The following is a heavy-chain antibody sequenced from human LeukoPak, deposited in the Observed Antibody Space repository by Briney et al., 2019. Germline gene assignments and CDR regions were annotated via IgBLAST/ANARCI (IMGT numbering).Heavy chain of an antibody. CDR1: GFTFSSYW. Sequence: PGGSLRLSCAASGFTFSSYWMHWVRQAPGKGLVWVSRINSDGSSTSYADSVKGRFTISRDNAKNTLYLQMNSLRAEDTAVYYCARSKITMVRGVMDYWGQGTLVTVSS. CDR3: ARSKITMVRGVMDY. J-gene: IGHJ4*02. CDR2: INSDGSST. V-gene: IGHV3-74*01. D-gene: IGHD3-10*01.